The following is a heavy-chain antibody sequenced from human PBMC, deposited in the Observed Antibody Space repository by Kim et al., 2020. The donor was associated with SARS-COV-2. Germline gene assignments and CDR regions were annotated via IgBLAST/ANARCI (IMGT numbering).Heavy chain of an antibody. Sequence: HYHPSLTSRVTIAVDTSKNPFSRKLSSVTAADTAVYYCAREVVYYGMDVWGQGTTVTVSS. J-gene: IGHJ6*02. V-gene: IGHV4-31*02. CDR3: AREVVYYGMDV.